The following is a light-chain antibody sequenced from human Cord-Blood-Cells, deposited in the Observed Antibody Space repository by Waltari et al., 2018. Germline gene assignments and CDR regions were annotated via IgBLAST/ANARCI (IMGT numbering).Light chain of an antibody. CDR3: QQYDNLPFT. CDR2: DAS. V-gene: IGKV1-33*01. Sequence: DIQMTQSPSSLSVSVGDRVTITCQASQDISNYLNWYQQKPGKAHKLLIYDASNLETGVPSRFSGSGSGTDFTFTISSLQPEDIATYYCQQYDNLPFTFGPGTKVDIK. J-gene: IGKJ3*01. CDR1: QDISNY.